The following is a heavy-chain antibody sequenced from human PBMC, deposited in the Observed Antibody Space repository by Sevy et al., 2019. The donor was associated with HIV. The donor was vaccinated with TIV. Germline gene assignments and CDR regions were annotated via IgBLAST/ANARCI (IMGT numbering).Heavy chain of an antibody. D-gene: IGHD4-17*01. CDR2: INPDSGAT. Sequence: ASVKVSCKASGYMFTDYYIHWVRQAPGQGLEWMAWINPDSGATNYAQRFQGEVTVTRDTSISTAYMELSRLRSNDTAIYYCARLTTKPTSDLYGMDVWGQGTTVTVSS. CDR1: GYMFTDYY. V-gene: IGHV1-2*02. CDR3: ARLTTKPTSDLYGMDV. J-gene: IGHJ6*02.